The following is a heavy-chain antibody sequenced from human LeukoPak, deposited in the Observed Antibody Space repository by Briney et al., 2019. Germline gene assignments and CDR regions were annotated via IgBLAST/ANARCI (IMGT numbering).Heavy chain of an antibody. CDR1: GFTVSGNY. D-gene: IGHD5-12*01. CDR2: IYTAGST. J-gene: IGHJ4*02. Sequence: GGSLRLSCAASGFTVSGNYMSWVRQAPGKGLEWVSVIYTAGSTYNADSVKGRFTISRDNSKNTLYLQMDSLRAEDTAVYYCAKDDYSGYDQTFDYWGQGTLVTVSS. CDR3: AKDDYSGYDQTFDY. V-gene: IGHV3-53*01.